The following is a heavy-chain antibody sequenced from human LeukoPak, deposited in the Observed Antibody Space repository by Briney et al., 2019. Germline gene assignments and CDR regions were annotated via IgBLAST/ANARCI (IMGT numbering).Heavy chain of an antibody. D-gene: IGHD3-3*01. CDR3: ARGSRPVYDFWAGWTVDY. J-gene: IGHJ4*02. V-gene: IGHV3-7*04. Sequence: GGSLRLSCEASEFKFYDYWMTWVRQAPGKGLEWVAKINQHGTEKNYADSVKGRFTNSRDNAKNSVFLQMNTLRAEDTAIYYCARGSRPVYDFWAGWTVDYWGRGALVTVSS. CDR2: INQHGTEK. CDR1: EFKFYDYW.